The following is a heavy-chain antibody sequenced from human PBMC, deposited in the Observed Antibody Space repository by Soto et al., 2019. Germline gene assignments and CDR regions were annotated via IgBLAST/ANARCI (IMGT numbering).Heavy chain of an antibody. CDR3: ASMSTPPY. CDR1: GFTLSNYD. CDR2: ISSSGDNK. V-gene: IGHV3-48*03. Sequence: GGSLRLSCAASGFTLSNYDMNWVRQAPGKGLEWISDISSSGDNKHYAASVKGRFTISRDYAKNSRYLQMTSLKVEDTAVYYCASMSTPPYWGQGTPVTVSS. J-gene: IGHJ4*02.